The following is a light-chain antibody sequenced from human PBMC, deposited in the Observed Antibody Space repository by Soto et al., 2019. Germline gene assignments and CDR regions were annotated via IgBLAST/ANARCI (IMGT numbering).Light chain of an antibody. CDR3: QSYDSHLSVV. Sequence: QSVLTQPPSVSGAPGQRVTISCTGSSSNIGTGYDVHWYQQLPGTAPKLLIYGNSNRPSGVPDRFSGSKSSTSASLAITGLQAEDEADYYCQSYDSHLSVVFGGGTKLTVL. V-gene: IGLV1-40*01. CDR2: GNS. J-gene: IGLJ2*01. CDR1: SSNIGTGYD.